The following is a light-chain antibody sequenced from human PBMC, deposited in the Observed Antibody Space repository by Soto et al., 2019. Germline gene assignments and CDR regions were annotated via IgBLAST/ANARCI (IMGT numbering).Light chain of an antibody. CDR2: DAS. V-gene: IGKV3-15*01. Sequence: EIAMTQSPATLSVSPGERATLSCRASQIVSRNLAWYQQKPGQAPRHLIYDASTSATGIPDRFSGSGSETEFTLTISSLQSEDYAIYYCQQYNNWSPWTFGQGTKVDIK. CDR3: QQYNNWSPWT. CDR1: QIVSRN. J-gene: IGKJ1*01.